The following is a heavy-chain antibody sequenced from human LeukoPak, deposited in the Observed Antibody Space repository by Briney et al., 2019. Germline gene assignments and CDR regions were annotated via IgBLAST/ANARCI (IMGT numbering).Heavy chain of an antibody. CDR1: GFTFSSYA. J-gene: IGHJ4*02. CDR2: ISGSGGST. CDR3: AKDGYSYGRGDFDY. V-gene: IGHV3-23*01. Sequence: PGGSLRLSCAASGFTFSSYAMSWVRQAPGKGLEWVSAISGSGGSTYYADSVKGRFTISRDNSRNTLYLQMNSLRAEDTAVYYRAKDGYSYGRGDFDYWGQGTLVTVSS. D-gene: IGHD5-18*01.